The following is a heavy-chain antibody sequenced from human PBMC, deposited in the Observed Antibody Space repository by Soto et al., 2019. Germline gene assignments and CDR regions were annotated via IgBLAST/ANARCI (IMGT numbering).Heavy chain of an antibody. J-gene: IGHJ6*02. CDR1: GFTFSNAW. V-gene: IGHV3-15*07. CDR3: TTPDIAVAGAYYYYGMDV. D-gene: IGHD6-19*01. CDR2: IKSKTDGGTT. Sequence: GGSLRLSCAASGFTFSNAWMNWVRQAPGKGLEWVGRIKSKTDGGTTDYDAPVKGRFTISRDDSKNTLYLQMNSLKTEDTAVYYCTTPDIAVAGAYYYYGMDVWGQGTTVTVSS.